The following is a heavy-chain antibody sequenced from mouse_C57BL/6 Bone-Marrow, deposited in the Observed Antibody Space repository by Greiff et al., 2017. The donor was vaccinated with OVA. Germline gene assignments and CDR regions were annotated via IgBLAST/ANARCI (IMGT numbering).Heavy chain of an antibody. J-gene: IGHJ3*01. CDR2: IDPENGDT. D-gene: IGHD4-1*01. CDR3: SGTEFAY. Sequence: DVKLVESGAELVRPGASVKLSCTASGFNIKDDYMHWVKQRPEQGLEWIGWIDPENGDTEYASKFQGKATITADTSSNTAYLQLSSLTSEDTAVYYCSGTEFAYWGQGTLVTVSA. CDR1: GFNIKDDY. V-gene: IGHV14-4*01.